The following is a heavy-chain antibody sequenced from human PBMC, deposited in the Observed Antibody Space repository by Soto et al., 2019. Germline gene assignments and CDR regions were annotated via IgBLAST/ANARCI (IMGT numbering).Heavy chain of an antibody. J-gene: IGHJ6*02. CDR3: ARGDLSCSSTSCPPLYYYYYGMDV. CDR2: IIPIFGTA. D-gene: IGHD2-2*01. CDR1: GGTFSSYA. Sequence: QVQLVQSGAEVKKPGSSVKVSCKASGGTFSSYAISWVRQAPGQGLEWMGGIIPIFGTANYAQKFQGRVTITADESTSTAYMELSSLRSEDTAVYYCARGDLSCSSTSCPPLYYYYYGMDVWGQGTTVTVSS. V-gene: IGHV1-69*01.